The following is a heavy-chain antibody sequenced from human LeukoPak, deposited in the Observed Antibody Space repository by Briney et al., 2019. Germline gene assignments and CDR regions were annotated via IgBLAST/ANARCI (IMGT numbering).Heavy chain of an antibody. D-gene: IGHD1-26*01. CDR1: GFTFSSYA. V-gene: IGHV3-23*01. CDR3: AKVGATRYYYYYYMDV. CDR2: ISGSGGST. J-gene: IGHJ6*03. Sequence: PGGSLRLSCAASGFTFSSYAMSWVRQAPGKGLEWVSAISGSGGSTYYADSVKGRFTISRDNSENTLYLQMNSLRAEDTAVYYCAKVGATRYYYYYYMDVWGKGTTVTVSS.